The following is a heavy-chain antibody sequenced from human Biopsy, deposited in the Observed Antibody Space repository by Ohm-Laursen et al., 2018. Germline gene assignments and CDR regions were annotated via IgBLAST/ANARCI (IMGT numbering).Heavy chain of an antibody. V-gene: IGHV1-46*01. CDR1: GNTFATYH. CDR2: ISPSGATT. J-gene: IGHJ6*02. CDR3: ARAGVGSDGTDSYYYGMDV. D-gene: IGHD5-24*01. Sequence: ASVKVSCNASGNTFATYHIHWVRQAPGQGLEWTGVISPSGATTSFSQKFQGRITMTRDTSTGTVYMDLNSLGSEDTAVYYCARAGVGSDGTDSYYYGMDVWGPGTTVTVSS.